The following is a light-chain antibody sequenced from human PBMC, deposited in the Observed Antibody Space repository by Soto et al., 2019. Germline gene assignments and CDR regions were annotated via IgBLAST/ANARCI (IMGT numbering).Light chain of an antibody. J-gene: IGLJ2*01. Sequence: QSALTQLPSASGSPGQSVTLSCTGTSSDVGAYNFVSWYQQYPGKAPRLLIYELTKRPSGVPDRFSGSRSGNTASLTVSGLQTEDEADYYCTSYTGNTLVVFGGGTKLTVL. CDR3: TSYTGNTLVV. CDR2: ELT. CDR1: SSDVGAYNF. V-gene: IGLV2-8*01.